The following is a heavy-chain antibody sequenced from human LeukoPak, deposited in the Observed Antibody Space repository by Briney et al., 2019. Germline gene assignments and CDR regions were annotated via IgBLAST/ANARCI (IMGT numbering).Heavy chain of an antibody. CDR2: INPKSGDT. V-gene: IGHV1-2*02. J-gene: IGHJ4*02. CDR3: ASGYSGYDLNY. CDR1: DFRDYY. D-gene: IGHD5-12*01. Sequence: ASVKVSCKTSDFRDYYMNWVRQAPGQGLEWLGWINPKSGDTDYAQKFQGRVTMTRDTSISTAYMELSGLKPDDTAIYFCASGYSGYDLNYWRQGTQVTVSS.